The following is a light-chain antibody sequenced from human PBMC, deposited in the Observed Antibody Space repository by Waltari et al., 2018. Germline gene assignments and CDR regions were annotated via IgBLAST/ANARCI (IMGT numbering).Light chain of an antibody. CDR2: AGS. CDR3: QVWDMISHHVI. J-gene: IGLJ2*01. V-gene: IGLV3-21*01. Sequence: SSVLTQPPSLSVAPGQTARITCCDDYLGCKSVHWYQQKPGQDPVLVTTAGSDPARGLPELFSGSHPGTTATLTISGVEAGDEADYYCQVWDMISHHVIFGGGTKLTVL. CDR1: YLGCKS.